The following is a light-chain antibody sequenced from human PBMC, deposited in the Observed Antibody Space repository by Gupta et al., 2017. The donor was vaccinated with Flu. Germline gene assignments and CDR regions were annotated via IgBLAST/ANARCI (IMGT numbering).Light chain of an antibody. J-gene: IGLJ3*02. V-gene: IGLV1-40*01. Sequence: QSVLTLPPSVSGAPGQRVTISCTGTSSNIGAFVDIHWYQQFPGTAPRPLISGNSNRAPGVPDRFSGFRSGTSASLAISGVQTEDEADYYCQSYDSGLSGSEVVFGGGTKLTVL. CDR3: QSYDSGLSGSEVV. CDR2: GNS. CDR1: SSNIGAFVD.